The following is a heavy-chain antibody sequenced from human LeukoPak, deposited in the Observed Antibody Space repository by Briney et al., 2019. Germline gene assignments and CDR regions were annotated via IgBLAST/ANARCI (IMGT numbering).Heavy chain of an antibody. CDR1: GFTFSSYS. J-gene: IGHJ4*02. D-gene: IGHD1-26*01. CDR2: ISSSSSYI. CDR3: ARDRWELLNYFDY. Sequence: PGGSLRLSCAASGFTFSSYSMNWVRQAPGKGLEWVSSISSSSSYIYYADSVKGRFTISRDNAKNSLYLQMNSLRAEDTAVYYCARDRWELLNYFDYWGQGTLVTVSS. V-gene: IGHV3-21*01.